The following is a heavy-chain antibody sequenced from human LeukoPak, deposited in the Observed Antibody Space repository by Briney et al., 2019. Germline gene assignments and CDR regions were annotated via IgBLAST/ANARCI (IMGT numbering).Heavy chain of an antibody. Sequence: GGSLRLSCAASGFTFSSYAMNWVRQAPGKGLEWVSAISGSGGSTYYADSVKGRFTISRDNSKNTLYLQMSSLRAEDTAVYYCAKGGGYCSSTSCAKFDYWGQGTLVTISS. CDR3: AKGGGYCSSTSCAKFDY. V-gene: IGHV3-23*01. D-gene: IGHD2-2*01. J-gene: IGHJ4*02. CDR1: GFTFSSYA. CDR2: ISGSGGST.